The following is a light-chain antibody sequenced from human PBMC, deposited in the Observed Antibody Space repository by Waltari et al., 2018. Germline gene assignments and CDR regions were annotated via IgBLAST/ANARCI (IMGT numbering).Light chain of an antibody. CDR1: GSNIGNNF. CDR3: GTWDADLSVV. J-gene: IGLJ2*01. CDR2: DNN. Sequence: QSVLTQPPSVSAAPGQKVTISCSGTGSNIGNNFVSWYQQIPGTAPKLLIYDNNKRPSGIPDRFSGSKSGTSATLGITGLQTGDEADYYCGTWDADLSVVFGGGTKLTVL. V-gene: IGLV1-51*01.